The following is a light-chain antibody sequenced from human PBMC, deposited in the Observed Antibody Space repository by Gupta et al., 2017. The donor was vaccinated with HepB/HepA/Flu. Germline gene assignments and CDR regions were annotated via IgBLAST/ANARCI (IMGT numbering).Light chain of an antibody. Sequence: DMVMTQSPATLSVSPGAGVTLSCRASQSVSSHLAWYQQKPGQAPRLLIFGASTRATGIPARFSGSGSGTEFTLTISSLQSEDFAVYYCQQYNYLWTFGPGTKVEIK. CDR3: QQYNYLWT. CDR2: GAS. CDR1: QSVSSH. J-gene: IGKJ1*01. V-gene: IGKV3-15*01.